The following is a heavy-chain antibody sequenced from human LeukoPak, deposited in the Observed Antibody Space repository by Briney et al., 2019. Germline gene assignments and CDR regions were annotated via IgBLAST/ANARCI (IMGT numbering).Heavy chain of an antibody. Sequence: GGSLGLSCAASGFTFSSYAMSWVRQAPGKGLEWVSAISGSGGSTYYADSVKGRFTISRDNAKNSLYLQMNSLRAEDTAVYYCARVWSITAAFDYWGQGTLVTVSS. V-gene: IGHV3-23*01. CDR1: GFTFSSYA. CDR2: ISGSGGST. CDR3: ARVWSITAAFDY. J-gene: IGHJ4*02. D-gene: IGHD6-13*01.